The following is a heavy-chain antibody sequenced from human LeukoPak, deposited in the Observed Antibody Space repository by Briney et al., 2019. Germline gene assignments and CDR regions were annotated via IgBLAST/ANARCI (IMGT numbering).Heavy chain of an antibody. D-gene: IGHD6-13*01. CDR3: ARRRSSWYYVDF. CDR1: GFSINTSSYY. J-gene: IGHJ4*02. CDR2: VYYSGST. Sequence: SGTLSLTCTVSGFSINTSSYYWGWIRQPPGKGLEWIGSVYYSGSTYYNPSLRSRVTISVDTSKNQFSLKLSSVTAADTAVYYCARRRSSWYYVDFWGQGTLVTVSS. V-gene: IGHV4-39*01.